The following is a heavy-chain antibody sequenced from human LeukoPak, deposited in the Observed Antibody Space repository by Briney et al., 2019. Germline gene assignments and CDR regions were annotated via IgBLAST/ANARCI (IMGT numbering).Heavy chain of an antibody. CDR3: ATSYCSSPTCYSIPPLGFDP. Sequence: GGSLRLSCAASGFTFSSYSMNWVRQAPGKGLEWVSSISSSSSYIDYADSVKGRFTISRDNAKNSLYLQMNSLRAEDTAVYYCATSYCSSPTCYSIPPLGFDPWGQGPLVTVSS. CDR2: ISSSSSYI. D-gene: IGHD2-2*01. V-gene: IGHV3-21*01. J-gene: IGHJ5*02. CDR1: GFTFSSYS.